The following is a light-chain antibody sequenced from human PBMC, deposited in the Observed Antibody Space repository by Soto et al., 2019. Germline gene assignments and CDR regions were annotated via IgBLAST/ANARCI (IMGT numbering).Light chain of an antibody. J-gene: IGKJ2*01. Sequence: EIVLTQSPGTLSLSPGERATLSCRASQSVSSSYLAWYQHKPGQAHRLLIYGASSRATGIPDRFSGSGSGTDFTLTISRLEPDDFAVYYCQQYGSSPHTFGQGTKLEIK. CDR3: QQYGSSPHT. CDR2: GAS. V-gene: IGKV3-20*01. CDR1: QSVSSSY.